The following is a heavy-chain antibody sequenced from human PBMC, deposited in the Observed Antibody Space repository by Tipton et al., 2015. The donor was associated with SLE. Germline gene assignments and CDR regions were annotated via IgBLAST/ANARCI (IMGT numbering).Heavy chain of an antibody. D-gene: IGHD6-6*01. V-gene: IGHV4-39*07. Sequence: TLSLTCTVSGGSISSSSYYWGWIRQPPGKGLEWIGSIYYSGSTYYNPSLKSRVTLSVDTSKNQFSLKLSSVTAADTAVYYCARKSLVEDLWGQGTLVTVSS. CDR1: GGSISSSSYY. CDR3: ARKSLVEDL. CDR2: IYYSGST. J-gene: IGHJ4*02.